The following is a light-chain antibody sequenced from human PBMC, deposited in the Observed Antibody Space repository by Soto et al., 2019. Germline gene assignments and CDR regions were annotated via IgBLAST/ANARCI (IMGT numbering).Light chain of an antibody. V-gene: IGKV1-13*02. CDR3: QQFNSDPHT. CDR2: DAS. J-gene: IGKJ2*01. CDR1: QGISSA. Sequence: GDRVTITCRASQGISSALAWYQQKPGKAPKLLIYDASSLESGVPSRFSGSGSGTDFTLTISSLQPEDFATYYCQQFNSDPHTFGQGTKLEIK.